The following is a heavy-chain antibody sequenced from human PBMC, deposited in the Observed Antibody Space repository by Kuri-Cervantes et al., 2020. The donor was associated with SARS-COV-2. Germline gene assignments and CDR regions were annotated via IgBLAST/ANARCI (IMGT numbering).Heavy chain of an antibody. V-gene: IGHV1-18*01. CDR2: ISAYNGNT. CDR1: GYTFTSYG. J-gene: IGHJ4*02. Sequence: ASVKVSCKASGYTFTSYGISWVRQAPGQGLEWMGWISAYNGNTNYAQKLQGRVTITADKSTSTAYMELSSLRSEDTAVYYCARATTGRERVFDYWGQGTLVTVSS. D-gene: IGHD4-17*01. CDR3: ARATTGRERVFDY.